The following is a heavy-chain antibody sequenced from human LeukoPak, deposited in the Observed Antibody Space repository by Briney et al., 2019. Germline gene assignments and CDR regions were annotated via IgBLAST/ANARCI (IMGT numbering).Heavy chain of an antibody. D-gene: IGHD6-13*01. CDR1: GFTFSSYG. CDR3: AKDHGGIAI. CDR2: ISYDGSNK. Sequence: GGSLRLSCAASGFTFSSYGMHWVRQAPGKGLEWVAVISYDGSNKYYADSVKGRFTISRDNSKNTLYLQMNSLRAEDTAVYYCAKDHGGIAIWGQGTMVTVSS. J-gene: IGHJ3*02. V-gene: IGHV3-30*18.